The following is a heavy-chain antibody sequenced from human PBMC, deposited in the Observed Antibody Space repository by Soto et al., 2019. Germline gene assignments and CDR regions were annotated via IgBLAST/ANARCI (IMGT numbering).Heavy chain of an antibody. CDR1: GFTFSSYA. V-gene: IGHV3-30-3*01. D-gene: IGHD5-12*01. CDR2: ISYDGSNK. J-gene: IGHJ6*02. Sequence: GGSLRLSCAASGFTFSSYAMHWVRQAPGKGLEWVAVISYDGSNKYYADSVKGRFTISRDNSKNTLYLQMNSLRAEDTAVYYCARDNFDSGYETYYYYGMDVWGQGTTVTVSS. CDR3: ARDNFDSGYETYYYYGMDV.